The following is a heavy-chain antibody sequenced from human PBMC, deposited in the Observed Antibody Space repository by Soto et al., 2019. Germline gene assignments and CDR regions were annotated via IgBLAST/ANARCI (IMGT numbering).Heavy chain of an antibody. CDR3: ATLDGYYFDY. CDR2: IYYSGST. J-gene: IGHJ4*02. Sequence: SETLSLTCTVSGGSICSGCYYWSWIRQHPGKGLEWIGYIYYSGSTYYNPSLKSRVTISVDTSKNQFSLKLSSVTAADTAVYYCATLDGYYFDYWGQGTLVTVSS. CDR1: GGSICSGCYY. V-gene: IGHV4-31*03. D-gene: IGHD3-3*01.